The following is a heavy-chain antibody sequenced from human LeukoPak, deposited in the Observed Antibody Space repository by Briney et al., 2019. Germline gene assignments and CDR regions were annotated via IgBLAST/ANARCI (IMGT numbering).Heavy chain of an antibody. V-gene: IGHV1-8*01. CDR3: ALRAGTVPFA. J-gene: IGHJ5*02. CDR1: GYTFTSYD. D-gene: IGHD6-13*01. Sequence: ASVKVSCKASGYTFTSYDINWVRQATGQGLEWMGWMNPNSGNTGHAQKFQGRVTMTRNTSISTAYMELSSLRSEDTAAYYCALRAGTVPFAWGQGTLVTVSS. CDR2: MNPNSGNT.